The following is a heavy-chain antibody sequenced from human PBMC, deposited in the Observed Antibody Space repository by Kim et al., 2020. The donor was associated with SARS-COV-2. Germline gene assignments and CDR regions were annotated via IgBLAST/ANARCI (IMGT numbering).Heavy chain of an antibody. CDR3: ARVSRYCSSTSCVGFDP. J-gene: IGHJ5*02. Sequence: LKSRVTISVDTSKDQFSLKLNSVTAADTAVYYCARVSRYCSSTSCVGFDPWGQGTLVTVSS. V-gene: IGHV4-59*01. D-gene: IGHD2-2*01.